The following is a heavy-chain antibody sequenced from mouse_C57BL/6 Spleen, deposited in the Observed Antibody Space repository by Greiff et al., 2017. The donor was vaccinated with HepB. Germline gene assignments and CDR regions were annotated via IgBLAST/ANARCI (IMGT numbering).Heavy chain of an antibody. D-gene: IGHD1-1*01. CDR2: IRSKSSNYAT. V-gene: IGHV10-3*01. Sequence: DVHLVESGGGLVQPKGSLKLSCAASGFTFNTYAMHWVRQAPGKGLEWVARIRSKSSNYATYYADSVKDRFTNSRDDSQSMLYLQMNNLNTEDTAMYYCVRSYYYGSSYVGWYFDVWGTGTTVTVSS. J-gene: IGHJ1*03. CDR1: GFTFNTYA. CDR3: VRSYYYGSSYVGWYFDV.